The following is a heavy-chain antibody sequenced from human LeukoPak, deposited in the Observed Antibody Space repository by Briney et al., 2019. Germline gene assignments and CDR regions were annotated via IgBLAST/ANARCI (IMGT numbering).Heavy chain of an antibody. V-gene: IGHV4-59*07. CDR3: ARVWDFYAFDI. J-gene: IGHJ3*02. D-gene: IGHD1-26*01. CDR2: IYYSGST. CDR1: GRSISSYY. Sequence: HSDTLSLTCTVSGRSISSYYWSWIRQPPGKGLEWMGYIYYSGSTNYNPSLKSRVTISVDTSKNQFSLKLCAVTAADTAVYFCARVWDFYAFDIWGHGAMVTGSS.